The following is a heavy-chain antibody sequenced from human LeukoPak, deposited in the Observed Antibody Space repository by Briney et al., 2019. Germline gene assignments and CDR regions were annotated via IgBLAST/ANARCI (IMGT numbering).Heavy chain of an antibody. CDR1: GGSISSSSYY. V-gene: IGHV4-39*07. CDR3: ARKARRAYYYGSGSFDY. J-gene: IGHJ4*02. D-gene: IGHD3-10*01. CDR2: IYYSGST. Sequence: SETLSLTCTVSGGSISSSSYYWGWIRQPPGKGLEWIGSIYYSGSTYYNPSLKSRVTISVDTSKNQFSLKLSSVTAADTAVYYCARKARRAYYYGSGSFDYWGQGTLVTVSS.